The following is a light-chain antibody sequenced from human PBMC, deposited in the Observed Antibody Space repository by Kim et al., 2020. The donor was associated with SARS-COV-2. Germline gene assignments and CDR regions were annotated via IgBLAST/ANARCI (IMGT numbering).Light chain of an antibody. CDR3: ASWHDSLNGPV. Sequence: SELTQPPSASGTPGQRVTISCSGSTSTIGNNPVQWYQQLPGAAPKLLIYGNDQRPSGVPDRFSASKYGTSASLAIGGLQSEDEADYFCASWHDSLNGPVFGGGTQLTVL. CDR1: TSTIGNNP. CDR2: GND. J-gene: IGLJ2*01. V-gene: IGLV1-44*01.